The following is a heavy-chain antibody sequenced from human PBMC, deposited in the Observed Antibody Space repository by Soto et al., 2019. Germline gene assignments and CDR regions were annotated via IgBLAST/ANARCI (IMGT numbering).Heavy chain of an antibody. Sequence: EVQLVESGGGLVQPGGSLRLSCAASGFTVSSNYMSWVRQAPGKGLEWVSVIYSGGSTYYADSVKGRFTISRDNSKNTLDLQMNSLRAEDTAVYYCARAGNYDFWSGYPRPEGNWFDPWGQGTLVTVSS. CDR3: ARAGNYDFWSGYPRPEGNWFDP. CDR1: GFTVSSNY. V-gene: IGHV3-66*01. J-gene: IGHJ5*02. CDR2: IYSGGST. D-gene: IGHD3-3*01.